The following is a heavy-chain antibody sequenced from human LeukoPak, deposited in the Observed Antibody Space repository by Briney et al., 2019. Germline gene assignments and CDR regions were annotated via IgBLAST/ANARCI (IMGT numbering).Heavy chain of an antibody. D-gene: IGHD5-24*01. CDR3: ATKLYLDDYPYYFDY. V-gene: IGHV4-39*01. J-gene: IGHJ4*02. CDR1: GXSXXXXXXY. Sequence: GXSXXXXXXYXGXXXQPXXXXXXXXGSIYYSGSTYYNPCLKSRFTISVDTAKNQFSLKLSSVTAADTAVYYCATKLYLDDYPYYFDYWGQGTLVTVSS. CDR2: IYYSGST.